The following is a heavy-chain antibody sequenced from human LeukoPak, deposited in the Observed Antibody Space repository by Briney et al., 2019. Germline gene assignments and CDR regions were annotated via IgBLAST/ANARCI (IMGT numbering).Heavy chain of an antibody. CDR1: GGSFSGYY. CDR2: INHSGST. Sequence: PSETLSVTCAGYGGSFSGYYWSWIRQPPGKGLGWVGEINHSGSTNDNPSLKSRVTISVDTSKNQFSLKLSSVTAADTAVYYCARDPDIVVVVAEHYYYMDVWGKGTTVTVSS. J-gene: IGHJ6*03. V-gene: IGHV4-34*01. D-gene: IGHD2-15*01. CDR3: ARDPDIVVVVAEHYYYMDV.